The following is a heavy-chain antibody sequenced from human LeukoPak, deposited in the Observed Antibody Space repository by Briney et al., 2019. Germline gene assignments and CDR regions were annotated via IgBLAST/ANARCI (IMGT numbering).Heavy chain of an antibody. CDR2: ISNNGVST. V-gene: IGHV3-23*01. Sequence: GGSLRLSCAASGFTLSSYAMGWVRQTPGKGLEWVSAISNNGVSTFYADSVKGRFTISRDNSKNTVFLEMNNLRAEDAAIYYCAKRPGGVGYWGQGTLVTVSS. D-gene: IGHD2-2*01. CDR1: GFTLSSYA. CDR3: AKRPGGVGY. J-gene: IGHJ4*02.